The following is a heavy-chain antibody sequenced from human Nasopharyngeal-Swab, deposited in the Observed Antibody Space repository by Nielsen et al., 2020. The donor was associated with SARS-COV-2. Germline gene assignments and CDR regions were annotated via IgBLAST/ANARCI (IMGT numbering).Heavy chain of an antibody. J-gene: IGHJ3*01. Sequence: SETLSLTCSVSGGSISSDYWSWIRQPPGKGLEWIGYIHYSGSTNYNPSLKSRVTMSVDTSKNQFSLKLSSVTAADTAVYYCARDPRDYYDDSGYRDAFDFWGQGTMVTVSS. V-gene: IGHV4-59*12. CDR1: GGSISSDY. D-gene: IGHD3-22*01. CDR3: ARDPRDYYDDSGYRDAFDF. CDR2: IHYSGST.